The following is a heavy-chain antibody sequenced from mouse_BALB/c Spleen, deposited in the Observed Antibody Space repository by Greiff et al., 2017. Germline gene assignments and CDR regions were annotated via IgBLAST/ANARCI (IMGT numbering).Heavy chain of an antibody. CDR3: ARDLYYAMDY. V-gene: IGHV14-1*02. J-gene: IGHJ4*01. CDR1: GFNIKDYY. CDR2: IDPENGNT. Sequence: EVKLVESGAELVRPGALVKLSCKASGFNIKDYYMHWVKQRPEQGLEWIGWIDPENGNTIYDPKFQGKASITADTSSNTAYLQLSSLTSEDTAVYYCARDLYYAMDYWGQGTSVTVSS.